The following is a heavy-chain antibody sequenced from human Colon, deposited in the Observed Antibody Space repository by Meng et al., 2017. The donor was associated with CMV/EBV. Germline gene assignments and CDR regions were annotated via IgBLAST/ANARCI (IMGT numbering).Heavy chain of an antibody. D-gene: IGHD3-10*01. J-gene: IGHJ6*02. CDR3: ARDQESGYYFGMDV. Sequence: GESLKISCAASGFTFSSYGMHWIRQAPGKGLEWVSSISSSSSYIYYADSVKGRFTISRDNAKNSLYLQMSSLRAEDTAVYYCARDQESGYYFGMDVWGQGTTVTVSS. V-gene: IGHV3-21*01. CDR1: GFTFSSYG. CDR2: ISSSSSYI.